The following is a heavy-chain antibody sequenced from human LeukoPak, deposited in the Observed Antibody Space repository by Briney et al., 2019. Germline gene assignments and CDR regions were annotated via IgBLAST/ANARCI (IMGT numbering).Heavy chain of an antibody. Sequence: ASVKVSCKASGYTFTSYYMHWVRQAPGQGLEWMGIINPSGGSTSYAQKFQGRVTMTRDMSTSTVYMELSSLRSEDTAVYYCAIARKPLTSRPHDAFDIWGQGTMVTVSS. CDR3: AIARKPLTSRPHDAFDI. CDR2: INPSGGST. D-gene: IGHD2/OR15-2a*01. CDR1: GYTFTSYY. V-gene: IGHV1-46*01. J-gene: IGHJ3*02.